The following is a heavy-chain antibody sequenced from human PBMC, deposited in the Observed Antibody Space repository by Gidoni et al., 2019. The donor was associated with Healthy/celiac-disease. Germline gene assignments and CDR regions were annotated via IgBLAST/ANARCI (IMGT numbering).Heavy chain of an antibody. V-gene: IGHV5-51*01. CDR2: FYPGDSDT. D-gene: IGHD3-10*01. CDR3: ARHGNYYGSGSYYFIDY. CDR1: GYSFTTYW. Sequence: EVQLVQSGAEVTTPGESLKISCKGSGYSFTTYWVGWVRQMAGKALACMGFFYPGDSDTRYSPSFQGQVNSSADKSISTAYLQWSSLKASDTAMYYCARHGNYYGSGSYYFIDYWGQGTLVTVSS. J-gene: IGHJ4*02.